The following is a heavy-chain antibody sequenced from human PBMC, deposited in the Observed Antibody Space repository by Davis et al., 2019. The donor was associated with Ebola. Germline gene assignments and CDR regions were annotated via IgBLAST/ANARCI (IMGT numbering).Heavy chain of an antibody. CDR2: INHSGST. J-gene: IGHJ6*02. V-gene: IGHV4-34*01. D-gene: IGHD2-8*02. CDR3: ARGSLGYCTGGVCYGYYYYYGMDV. Sequence: SETLSLTCAVYGGSFSGYYWSWIRQPPGKGLEWIGEINHSGSTNYNPSLKSRVTISVDTSKNQFSLKLSSVTAADTAVYYCARGSLGYCTGGVCYGYYYYYGMDVWGQGTTVTVS. CDR1: GGSFSGYY.